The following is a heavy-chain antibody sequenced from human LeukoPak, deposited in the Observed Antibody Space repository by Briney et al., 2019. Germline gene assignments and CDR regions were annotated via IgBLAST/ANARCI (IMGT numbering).Heavy chain of an antibody. CDR1: GFTFSGYW. Sequence: GGSLRLSCAASGFTFSGYWMHWVRQPPGKGLVWVSRITGDGSSTTYADSVKGRFTVSRDNAKNTLYLQMISLRAEDTAVYYCARDTGWYFDLWGRGTLVTVSS. J-gene: IGHJ2*01. V-gene: IGHV3-74*01. D-gene: IGHD4-17*01. CDR2: ITGDGSST. CDR3: ARDTGWYFDL.